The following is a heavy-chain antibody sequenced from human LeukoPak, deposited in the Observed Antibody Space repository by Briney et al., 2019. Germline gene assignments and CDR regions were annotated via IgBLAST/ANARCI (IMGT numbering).Heavy chain of an antibody. V-gene: IGHV3-64D*06. CDR2: ISSNGGST. CDR3: VKDRYDYVWGSYRYFDY. Sequence: GGSLGLSCSASGFTFSSYAMHWVRQAPGKGLEYVSAISSNGGSTYYADSVKGRFTISRDNSKNTLYLQMSSLGAEDTAVYYCVKDRYDYVWGSYRYFDYWGQGTLVTVSS. CDR1: GFTFSSYA. J-gene: IGHJ4*02. D-gene: IGHD3-16*02.